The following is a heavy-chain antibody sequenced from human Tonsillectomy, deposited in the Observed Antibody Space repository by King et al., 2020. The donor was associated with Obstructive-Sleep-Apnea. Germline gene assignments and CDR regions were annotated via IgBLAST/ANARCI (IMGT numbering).Heavy chain of an antibody. D-gene: IGHD6-19*01. CDR2: IYYIGST. Sequence: QMQLQESGPGLVKPSETLSLTCTVSGGSISSSSYYWGWIRQPPVKGLEWIGSIYYIGSTNYNPSLKSRVTISIDTSKNQFSLKLSSVTAADTAVYYCARVPYITGWSGWFDPWGQGTLVTVSS. CDR1: GGSISSSSYY. CDR3: ARVPYITGWSGWFDP. J-gene: IGHJ5*02. V-gene: IGHV4-39*07.